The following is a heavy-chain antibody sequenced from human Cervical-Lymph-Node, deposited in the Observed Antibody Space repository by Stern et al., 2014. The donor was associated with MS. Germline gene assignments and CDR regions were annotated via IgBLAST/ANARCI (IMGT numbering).Heavy chain of an antibody. D-gene: IGHD6-19*01. J-gene: IGHJ3*01. CDR1: GASIRTGGYD. V-gene: IGHV4-31*03. CDR2: IYNSGIT. Sequence: QLQLQESGPGLVKPSQTLSLTCSVAGASIRTGGYDWGWVPHPPRKGPGWIGYIYNSGITSFNPSLKSRLTISMDSSRNHVSLKLTSVTAADTAVYFCASQSLVDDAFDVWGQGTMVTVSS. CDR3: ASQSLVDDAFDV.